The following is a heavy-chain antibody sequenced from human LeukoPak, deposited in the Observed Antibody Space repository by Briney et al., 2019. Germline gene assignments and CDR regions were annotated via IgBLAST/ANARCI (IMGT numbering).Heavy chain of an antibody. D-gene: IGHD3-9*01. CDR3: ARLHYDVLTGPFDY. CDR2: IYSGGAT. CDR1: GITVNTNY. V-gene: IGHV3-66*04. J-gene: IGHJ4*02. Sequence: GGSLRLSCAASGITVNTNYMSWVRQAPGKGLEWVSIIYSGGATFYADSVKGRFTISRESSKDTLWLQMNSLTAEDTAVYYCARLHYDVLTGPFDYWGQGTLVTVSS.